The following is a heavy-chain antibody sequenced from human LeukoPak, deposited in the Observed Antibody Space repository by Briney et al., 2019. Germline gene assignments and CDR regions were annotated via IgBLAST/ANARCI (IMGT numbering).Heavy chain of an antibody. D-gene: IGHD3/OR15-3a*01. CDR3: TDPDWG. V-gene: IGHV3-20*04. J-gene: IGHJ3*01. Sequence: GGSLRLSCAASGFTFDDYVMSWVRQAPGKGLEWVSGINWNGGSTGYAHSLKGRFTISRDDARNSVYLQMNTLRAEDTAVYYCTDPDWGWGQGTMVPVSS. CDR1: GFTFDDYV. CDR2: INWNGGST.